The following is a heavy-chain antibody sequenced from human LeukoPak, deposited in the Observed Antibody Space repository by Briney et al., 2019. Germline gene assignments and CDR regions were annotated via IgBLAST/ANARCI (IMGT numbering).Heavy chain of an antibody. V-gene: IGHV3-53*01. Sequence: GGSLRLSCAASGFTVSSNYMSWVRQAPGKGLEWVSVIYSGGSTYYADSVKGRFTISRDNSKNTLYLQMNSLRAEDTAVYYCARGSRPTFSSSWYFDYCGHGTLVTVSS. CDR2: IYSGGST. CDR1: GFTVSSNY. D-gene: IGHD6-13*01. CDR3: ARGSRPTFSSSWYFDY. J-gene: IGHJ4*01.